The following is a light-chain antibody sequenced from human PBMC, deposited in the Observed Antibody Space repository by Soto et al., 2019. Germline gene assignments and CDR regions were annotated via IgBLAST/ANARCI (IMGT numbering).Light chain of an antibody. CDR1: QSVSSN. V-gene: IGKV3-15*01. CDR2: GAS. Sequence: EIVMTQSQATLSVSPGERATLSCRASQSVSSNLAWYQQKPGQAPRLLIYGASTRATGIPARFSGSGSGTEFTLTISSLQSEDFAVYYCQQYNNWPPWTFGQGTKLEIK. J-gene: IGKJ1*01. CDR3: QQYNNWPPWT.